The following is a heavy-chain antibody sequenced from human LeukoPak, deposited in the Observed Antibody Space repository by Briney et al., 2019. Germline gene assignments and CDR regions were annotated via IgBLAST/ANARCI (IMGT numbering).Heavy chain of an antibody. D-gene: IGHD3-22*01. CDR2: IYYSGST. CDR1: GGSISSGGYY. CDR3: ARDSRVGYYDSSGYPTTWFDP. J-gene: IGHJ5*02. Sequence: SETLSLTCTVSGGSISSGGYYWSWIRQHPGKSLEWIGYIYYSGSTYCNPSLKSRVTISVDTSKNQFSLKLSSVTAADTAVYYCARDSRVGYYDSSGYPTTWFDPWGQGTLVTVSS. V-gene: IGHV4-31*03.